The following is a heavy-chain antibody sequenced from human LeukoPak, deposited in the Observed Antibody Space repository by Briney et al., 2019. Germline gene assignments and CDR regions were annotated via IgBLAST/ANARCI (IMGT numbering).Heavy chain of an antibody. D-gene: IGHD2-2*01. CDR2: ISYDGSNK. CDR1: GFTFSSYG. CDR3: ARGGTVPDLRGAFDY. J-gene: IGHJ4*02. Sequence: GRSLRLSCAASGFTFSSYGMHWVRQAPGKGLEWVAVISYDGSNKYYADSVKGRFTISRDNSKNTLYLQMNSLRAEDTAVYYCARGGTVPDLRGAFDYWGQGTLVTVSS. V-gene: IGHV3-30*03.